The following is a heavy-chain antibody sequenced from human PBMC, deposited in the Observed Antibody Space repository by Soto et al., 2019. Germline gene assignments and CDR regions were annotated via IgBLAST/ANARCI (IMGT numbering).Heavy chain of an antibody. CDR1: GGSISSYY. CDR3: AGTSTSSLGDAFDI. V-gene: IGHV4-4*07. J-gene: IGHJ3*02. Sequence: QVQLQESGPGLVKPSETLSLTCTVSGGSISSYYWSWIRQPAGKGLEWIGRIYTSGSTNYNPSLKSRVTMSVDTSKNQFSLKLSSVTAADTGVYYCAGTSTSSLGDAFDIWGQGTMVTVSS. D-gene: IGHD2-2*01. CDR2: IYTSGST.